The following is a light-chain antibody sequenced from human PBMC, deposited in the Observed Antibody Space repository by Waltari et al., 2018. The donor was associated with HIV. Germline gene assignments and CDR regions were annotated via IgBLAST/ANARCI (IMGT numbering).Light chain of an antibody. Sequence: QSALTQPASVSGSPGQSITISCTGTSSDVGAYKYVSWYQQHPDKVAKLFSYEVINRPSGVSNRFSGSKSGNTASLTISGLQTEDEADYYCSSYTSAETVVFGVGTRVTVL. CDR1: SSDVGAYKY. CDR3: SSYTSAETVV. J-gene: IGLJ1*01. V-gene: IGLV2-14*01. CDR2: EVI.